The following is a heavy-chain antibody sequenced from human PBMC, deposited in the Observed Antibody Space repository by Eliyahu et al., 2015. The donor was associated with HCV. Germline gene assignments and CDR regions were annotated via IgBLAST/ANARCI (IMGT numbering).Heavy chain of an antibody. Sequence: EVQLVESGGGLVQXGESXRLSCXASGXTXRNYWMXWVRQAPGKGLVWVSRINSDXSITNYADSVKGRFTIARDNTQNTLYLQMNSLRVEDTAVYYCAKDVDGWIGSPEWGQGSLVTVSS. D-gene: IGHD3-3*01. J-gene: IGHJ4*02. CDR3: AKDVDGWIGSPE. V-gene: IGHV3-74*01. CDR2: INSDXSIT. CDR1: GXTXRNYW.